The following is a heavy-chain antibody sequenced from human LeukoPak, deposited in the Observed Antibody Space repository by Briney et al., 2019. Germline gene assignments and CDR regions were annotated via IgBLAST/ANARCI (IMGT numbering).Heavy chain of an antibody. V-gene: IGHV1-46*01. CDR3: ARTDTNRDGVADFGFPDAFDI. J-gene: IGHJ3*02. CDR1: GYTFTSYY. D-gene: IGHD3/OR15-3a*01. Sequence: ASVKVSCKASGYTFTSYYMHWVRQAPGQGLEWVGIINPSGGSTSYAQKFQGRVTMTRDMSTSTVYMELSSLRSEDTAVYYCARTDTNRDGVADFGFPDAFDIWGQGTMVTVSS. CDR2: INPSGGST.